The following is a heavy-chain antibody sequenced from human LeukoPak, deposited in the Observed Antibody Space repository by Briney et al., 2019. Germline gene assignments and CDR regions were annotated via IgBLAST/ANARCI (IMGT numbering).Heavy chain of an antibody. D-gene: IGHD3-10*01. CDR1: GGSISSYY. V-gene: IGHV4-4*07. CDR2: IYTSGST. CDR3: ARSSSITMVREVIITGSWFDP. Sequence: SETLSLTCTVSGGSISSYYWSWIRQPAGKGLEWIGRIYTSGSTNYNPSLKSRVTMSVDTSKNQFSLKLSSVTAADTAVYYCARSSSITMVREVIITGSWFDPWGQGTLVTVSS. J-gene: IGHJ5*02.